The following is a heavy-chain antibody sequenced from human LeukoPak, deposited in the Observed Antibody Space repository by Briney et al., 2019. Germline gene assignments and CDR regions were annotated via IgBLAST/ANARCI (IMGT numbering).Heavy chain of an antibody. J-gene: IGHJ5*02. CDR2: INPSGGST. Sequence: ASVKVSCKASGYTFTSYYMHWVRQAPGQGLEWMGIINPSGGSTSYAQKFQGRVTMTRDMSTSTVYMELSSLRSEDTAVYYCARAPILWFGEYNWFDPWGQGTLVTVSS. D-gene: IGHD3-10*01. V-gene: IGHV1-46*01. CDR1: GYTFTSYY. CDR3: ARAPILWFGEYNWFDP.